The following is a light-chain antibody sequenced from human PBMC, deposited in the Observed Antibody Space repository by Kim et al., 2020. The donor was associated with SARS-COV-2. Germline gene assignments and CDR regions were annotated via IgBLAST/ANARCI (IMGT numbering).Light chain of an antibody. CDR3: ASWDDNLSGWV. V-gene: IGLV1-44*01. Sequence: QSVLTQPPSVSASPGQTVTISCSGGASNVEINTVNWYQLLPGTAPKLVIYSANQRPSGVPDRFSGSRSVTSVSLAISGLQAEDEGDYFCASWDDNLSGWVFGGGTQLTVL. J-gene: IGLJ3*02. CDR2: SAN. CDR1: ASNVEINT.